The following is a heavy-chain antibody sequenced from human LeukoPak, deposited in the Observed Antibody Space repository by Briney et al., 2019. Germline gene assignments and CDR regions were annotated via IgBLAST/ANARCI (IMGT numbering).Heavy chain of an antibody. J-gene: IGHJ4*02. Sequence: GSSVTVSCKASGGTFISYAISWVRQAPGQGLEWMGRIIPILGIANYAQKFQGRVTITADKSTSTAYMELSSLRSEDTAVYYCARDGSGYYDILTGYVYWGQGTLVTVSS. CDR3: ARDGSGYYDILTGYVY. CDR2: IIPILGIA. V-gene: IGHV1-69*04. D-gene: IGHD3-9*01. CDR1: GGTFISYA.